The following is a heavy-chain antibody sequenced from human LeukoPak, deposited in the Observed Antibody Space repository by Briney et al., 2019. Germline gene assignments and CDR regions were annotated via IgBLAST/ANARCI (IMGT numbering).Heavy chain of an antibody. CDR3: ARGSGYFPQPIDY. D-gene: IGHD3-3*01. CDR1: GFTFSSYA. J-gene: IGHJ4*02. CDR2: ISYDGSNK. Sequence: GRSLRLSCAASGFTFSSYAMHWVRQAPGKGLEWVAVISYDGSNKYYADSVKGRFTISRDNSKNTLYLQMNSLRAEDTAVYYCARGSGYFPQPIDYWGQGTLVTVSS. V-gene: IGHV3-30-3*01.